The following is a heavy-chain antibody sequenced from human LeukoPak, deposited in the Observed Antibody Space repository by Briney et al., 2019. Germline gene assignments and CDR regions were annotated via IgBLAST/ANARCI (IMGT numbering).Heavy chain of an antibody. D-gene: IGHD5-18*01. CDR1: GASISSSSYY. J-gene: IGHJ4*02. Sequence: ASETLSLTCTVSGASISSSSYYWGWIRQPPGKGLEWIGSIYYSGSTYYNPSLKSRVTISVDTSNNQFSLMLTSVTAADTAVYYCARDGGYSYGAPFDYWGQGTLVTVSS. V-gene: IGHV4-39*07. CDR2: IYYSGST. CDR3: ARDGGYSYGAPFDY.